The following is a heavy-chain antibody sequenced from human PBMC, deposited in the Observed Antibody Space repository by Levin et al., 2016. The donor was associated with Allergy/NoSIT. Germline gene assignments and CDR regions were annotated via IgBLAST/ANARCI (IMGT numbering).Heavy chain of an antibody. J-gene: IGHJ4*02. CDR2: ISSSSSYT. Sequence: WIRQPPGKGLEWVSYISSSSSYTNYADSVKGRFTISRDNAKNSLYLQMNSLRAEDTAVYYCARAPASPFDYWGQGTLVTVSS. V-gene: IGHV3-11*06. CDR3: ARAPASPFDY.